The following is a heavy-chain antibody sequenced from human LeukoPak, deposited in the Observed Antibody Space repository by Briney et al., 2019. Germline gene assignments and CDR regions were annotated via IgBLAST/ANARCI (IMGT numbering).Heavy chain of an antibody. CDR2: ISYDGSNK. CDR1: GFTFNNYG. Sequence: GGSLRLSCAASGFTFNNYGMHWVRQAPGKGLEWVAVISYDGSNKYYADSVKGRFTISRDNSKNTVYLQMNSLRAEDTAVYYCAKEGPVGGWPHDFWGQGTLVTVSS. J-gene: IGHJ4*02. V-gene: IGHV3-33*03. CDR3: AKEGPVGGWPHDF.